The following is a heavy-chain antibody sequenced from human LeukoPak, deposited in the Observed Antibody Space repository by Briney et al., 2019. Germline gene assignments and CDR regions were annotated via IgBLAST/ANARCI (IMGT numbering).Heavy chain of an antibody. Sequence: SETLSLTCTVSGGSISSYYWSWIRQPPGKGLEWIGYIYYSGSTNYNPSLKSRVTISVDTPKNQFSLKLSSVTAADTAVYYCARLYYYGSGSIRFDIWGQGTMVTVSS. CDR1: GGSISSYY. V-gene: IGHV4-59*08. J-gene: IGHJ3*02. CDR2: IYYSGST. D-gene: IGHD3-10*01. CDR3: ARLYYYGSGSIRFDI.